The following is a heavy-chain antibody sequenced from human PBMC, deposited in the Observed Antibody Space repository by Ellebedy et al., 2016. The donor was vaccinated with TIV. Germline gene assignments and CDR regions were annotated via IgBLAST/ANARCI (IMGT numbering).Heavy chain of an antibody. Sequence: GGSLRLXXVASGFVFSAYGIHWVRQAPGKGLEWVGLLSYDGSNKFYGDSVKGRFTMSRDNSKNTLYLEMTSLRPEDTAVYYCAKSGETYGDYPYSDTWGRGTLVTVSS. CDR2: LSYDGSNK. D-gene: IGHD4-17*01. CDR1: GFVFSAYG. V-gene: IGHV3-30*18. J-gene: IGHJ4*02. CDR3: AKSGETYGDYPYSDT.